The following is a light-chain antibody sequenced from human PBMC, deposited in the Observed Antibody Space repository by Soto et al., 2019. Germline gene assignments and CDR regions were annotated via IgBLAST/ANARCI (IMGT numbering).Light chain of an antibody. V-gene: IGKV1-5*01. CDR3: QQYYTSGT. Sequence: DIQMTQSPSTLSASVGARVTSTCRASQSISSWLAWYQQKPGKAPKVLIYDASSLASGVPSRFSGSGSGTDFTLTISSLQPDDFATYYCQQYYTSGTFGQGTKVDIK. J-gene: IGKJ1*01. CDR2: DAS. CDR1: QSISSW.